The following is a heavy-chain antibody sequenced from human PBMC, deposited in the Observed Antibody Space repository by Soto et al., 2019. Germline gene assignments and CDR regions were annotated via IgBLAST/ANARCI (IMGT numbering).Heavy chain of an antibody. CDR3: ARDSGYDALDI. J-gene: IGHJ3*02. Sequence: GGSLRLSCAASGFTFSRSWMTWVRQDPGKGLECVAKINTDGTDKYYVDSVKGRFTMSRDNAKNSLYLQMNTLRVEDTAVYYCARDSGYDALDIWGRGTMVTVSS. CDR1: GFTFSRSW. V-gene: IGHV3-7*01. D-gene: IGHD5-12*01. CDR2: INTDGTDK.